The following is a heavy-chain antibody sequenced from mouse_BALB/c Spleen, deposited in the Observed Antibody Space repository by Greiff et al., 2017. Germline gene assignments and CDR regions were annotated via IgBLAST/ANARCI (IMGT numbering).Heavy chain of an antibody. D-gene: IGHD2-1*01. V-gene: IGHV1-9*01. Sequence: QVQLKQSGAELMKPGASVKISCKATGYTFSSYWIEWVKQRPGHGLEWIGEILPGSGSTNYNEKFKGKATFTADTSSNTAYMQLSSLTSEDSAVYYCARGHGNPAWFAYWGQGTLVTVSA. CDR3: ARGHGNPAWFAY. CDR1: GYTFSSYW. CDR2: ILPGSGST. J-gene: IGHJ3*01.